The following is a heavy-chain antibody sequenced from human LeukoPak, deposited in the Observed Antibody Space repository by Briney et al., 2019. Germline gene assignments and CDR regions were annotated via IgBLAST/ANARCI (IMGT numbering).Heavy chain of an antibody. CDR3: ARGGGAVAVDDAFDI. CDR2: IRSSSSTI. V-gene: IGHV3-48*01. Sequence: PGGSLRLSCAASGFTFSSYSMNWVRQAPGKGREWVSYIRSSSSTIYYADSVKGRFTISRDNAKNSLYLQRNSLRAEDTAVYYCARGGGAVAVDDAFDIWGQGTMVTVSS. D-gene: IGHD6-19*01. J-gene: IGHJ3*02. CDR1: GFTFSSYS.